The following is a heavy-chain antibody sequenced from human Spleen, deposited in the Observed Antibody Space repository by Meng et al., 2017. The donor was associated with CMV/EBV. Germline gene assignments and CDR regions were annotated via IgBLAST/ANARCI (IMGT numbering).Heavy chain of an antibody. V-gene: IGHV1-69*05. D-gene: IGHD2/OR15-2a*01. CDR1: AGTFSSYG. J-gene: IGHJ4*02. CDR3: ATEKPLDTLSVRLFDY. Sequence: SAGTFSSYGVSWVRQAPAQGLEWMGGIIPMLGTASYSETFQGRLTITTDEPTTTVHLELSSLKSEDTAIHYCATEKPLDTLSVRLFDYWGQGTLVTVSS. CDR2: IIPMLGTA.